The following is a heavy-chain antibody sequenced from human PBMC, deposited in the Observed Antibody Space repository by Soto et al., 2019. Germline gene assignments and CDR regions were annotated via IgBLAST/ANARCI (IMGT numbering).Heavy chain of an antibody. J-gene: IGHJ6*02. CDR1: GYTFTGYH. V-gene: IGHV1-2*04. CDR2: INPNSGGT. D-gene: IGHD3-3*01. Sequence: ASVKVSCKASGYTFTGYHMPWVRQAPGQRLEWKGWINPNSGGTNYAQKFQGWVTMTRDTSISTAYMELSRLRSDDTAVYYCARDRALLRFLEWLPDYYYYGMDVWGQGTTVTVSS. CDR3: ARDRALLRFLEWLPDYYYYGMDV.